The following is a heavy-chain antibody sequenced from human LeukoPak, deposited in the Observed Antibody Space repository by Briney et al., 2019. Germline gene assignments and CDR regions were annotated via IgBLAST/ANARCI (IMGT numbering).Heavy chain of an antibody. CDR2: IKQDGSEK. CDR1: EFSFSSYW. J-gene: IGHJ4*02. D-gene: IGHD3-16*01. CDR3: ARDLGGAFDY. V-gene: IGHV3-7*01. Sequence: GGSLRLYCAASEFSFSSYWMSWVRQTPGKGLEWVANIKQDGSEKYYVDSVRGRFTTSRDNAKNSLYLQMNSLRAEDTAVYYCARDLGGAFDYWGQGTLVTVSS.